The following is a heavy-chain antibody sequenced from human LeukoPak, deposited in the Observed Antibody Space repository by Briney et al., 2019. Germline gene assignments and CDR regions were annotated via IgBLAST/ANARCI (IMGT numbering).Heavy chain of an antibody. CDR2: INHSGST. D-gene: IGHD3-3*01. V-gene: IGHV4-34*01. CDR3: ARARLYDFWSGYYIPPYYFDY. Sequence: SETLSLTCAVYGGSFSGYYWSWIRQPPGKGLGWIGEINHSGSTNYNPSLKSRVTISVDTSKNQFSLKLSSVTAADTAVYYCARARLYDFWSGYYIPPYYFDYWGQGTLVTVSS. CDR1: GGSFSGYY. J-gene: IGHJ4*02.